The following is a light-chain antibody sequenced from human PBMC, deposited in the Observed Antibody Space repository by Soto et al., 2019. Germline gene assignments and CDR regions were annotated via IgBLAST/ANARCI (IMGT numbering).Light chain of an antibody. CDR2: EVT. J-gene: IGLJ3*02. Sequence: QSALTQPPSASGSPGQSVTISCTGTSSDVVGYNYVSWYQQYPGRAPKLMIYEVTKRPSGVPDRVSGSKSGNTASLTVSGLQAEDEADYYGSSYAASNNFYFVFGGGTKLTVL. V-gene: IGLV2-8*01. CDR3: SSYAASNNFYFV. CDR1: SSDVVGYNY.